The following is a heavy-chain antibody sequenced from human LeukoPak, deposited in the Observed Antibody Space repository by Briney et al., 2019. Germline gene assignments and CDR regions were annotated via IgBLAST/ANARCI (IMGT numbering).Heavy chain of an antibody. CDR3: ARFAAGPDY. J-gene: IGHJ4*02. CDR2: ISYDGRTK. D-gene: IGHD6-13*01. V-gene: IGHV3-30*01. Sequence: PGRSLRLSCAASGFTFSSYAMHWVRQAPGKGLEWVAVISYDGRTKYYADSVKGRFTISRDNSNNTLYLQMNSLRTEDTAVYYCARFAAGPDYWGQGTLVTVSS. CDR1: GFTFSSYA.